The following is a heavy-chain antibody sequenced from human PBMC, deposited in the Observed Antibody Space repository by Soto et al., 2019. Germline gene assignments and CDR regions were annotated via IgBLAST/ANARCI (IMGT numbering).Heavy chain of an antibody. V-gene: IGHV1-69*01. CDR2: IIPLFGAA. CDR3: ARWRSHDYRDYEEYAFDI. CDR1: GGTLSRFA. D-gene: IGHD4-17*01. Sequence: QVQLVQSGAEVKKPESSVKVSCKASGGTLSRFAIIWVRQAPGQGLEWMGGIIPLFGAANYAQKFQGRVTITADESTSTAYMELSSLRCEDSAVYYCARWRSHDYRDYEEYAFDIWGQGTMVTVSS. J-gene: IGHJ3*02.